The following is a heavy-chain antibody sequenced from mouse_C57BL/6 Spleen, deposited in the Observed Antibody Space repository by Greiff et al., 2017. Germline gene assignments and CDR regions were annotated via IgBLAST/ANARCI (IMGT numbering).Heavy chain of an antibody. CDR3: ARRTDGYYEDY. J-gene: IGHJ2*01. CDR2: ISSGGSYT. V-gene: IGHV5-6*01. D-gene: IGHD2-3*01. Sequence: EVQGVESGGDLVKPGGSLKLSCAASGFTFSSYGMSWVRQTPDKRLDWVATISSGGSYTYYPDSVKGRFTISRDNAKNTLYLQMSSLESEDTAMYYCARRTDGYYEDYWGQGTTLTVSS. CDR1: GFTFSSYG.